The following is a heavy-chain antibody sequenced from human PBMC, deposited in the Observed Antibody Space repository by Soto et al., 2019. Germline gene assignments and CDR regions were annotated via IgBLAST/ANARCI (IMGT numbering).Heavy chain of an antibody. CDR3: ATLSSFGSVVAATEPFDY. CDR2: FDPEDGET. V-gene: IGHV1-24*01. J-gene: IGHJ4*02. Sequence: ASVKVSCKVSGYTLTELSMHWVRQAPGKGLEWMGGFDPEDGETIYAQKFQGRVTMTEDTSTDTAYMELSSLRSEDTAMYYCATLSSFGSVVAATEPFDYWGQGTLVTVSS. D-gene: IGHD2-15*01. CDR1: GYTLTELS.